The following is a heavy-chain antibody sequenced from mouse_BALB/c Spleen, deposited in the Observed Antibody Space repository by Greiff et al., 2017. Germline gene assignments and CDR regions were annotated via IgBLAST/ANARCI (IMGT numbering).Heavy chain of an antibody. D-gene: IGHD2-14*01. CDR1: GFTFRDYY. V-gene: IGHV5-4*02. Sequence: EVHLVESGGGLVKPGGSLKLSCAASGFTFRDYYMYWVRQTPEKRLAWVATISDGGSYTYYPDSVKGRFTISRDNAKNNLYLQMSSLKSEDTAMYYCARVYYRDGYAMDYWGQGTSVTVSA. CDR3: ARVYYRDGYAMDY. CDR2: ISDGGSYT. J-gene: IGHJ4*01.